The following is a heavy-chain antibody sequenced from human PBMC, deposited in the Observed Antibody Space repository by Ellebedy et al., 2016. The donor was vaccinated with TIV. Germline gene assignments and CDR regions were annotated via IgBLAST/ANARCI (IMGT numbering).Heavy chain of an antibody. J-gene: IGHJ4*02. CDR2: IWYDGSNE. CDR1: GFIFSTYA. Sequence: GGSLRLSXAASGFIFSTYAMHWVRQAPGKGLEWVAVIWYDGSNEYYVDSVKGRFTISRDNSKNTLYLQMVSLRAEDTAVYYCAREGRQYGDFDFDHWGQGTLVTVSS. V-gene: IGHV3-33*01. CDR3: AREGRQYGDFDFDH. D-gene: IGHD4-17*01.